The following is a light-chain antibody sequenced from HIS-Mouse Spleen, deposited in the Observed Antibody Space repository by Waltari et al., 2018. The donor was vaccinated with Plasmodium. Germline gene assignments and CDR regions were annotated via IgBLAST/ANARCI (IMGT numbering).Light chain of an antibody. CDR3: CSYAGSSTLV. Sequence: QSALTQPASVSGSPGQSTSISCTGTSSDVGSDNLFSWYQQHPGKAPKLMIYEGSKRPSGVSNRFSGSKSGNTASLTISVLQAEDEADYYCCSYAGSSTLVFGGGTKLTVL. V-gene: IGLV2-23*01. J-gene: IGLJ2*01. CDR2: EGS. CDR1: SSDVGSDNL.